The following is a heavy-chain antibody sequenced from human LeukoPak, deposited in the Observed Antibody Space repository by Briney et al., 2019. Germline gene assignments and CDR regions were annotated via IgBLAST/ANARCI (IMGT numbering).Heavy chain of an antibody. CDR1: GYSFTSYW. CDR2: IYPGDSDT. D-gene: IGHD6-6*01. J-gene: IGHJ5*02. V-gene: IGHV5-51*01. Sequence: GESLKISCKGSGYSFTSYWIGWVRQMPGKGLEWMGIIYPGDSDTRYSPSFQGHVTISVDKSINTAYLQWNSLKASDTAIYYCAISSSRIAARPNYFDPRGQGTLVTVSS. CDR3: AISSSRIAARPNYFDP.